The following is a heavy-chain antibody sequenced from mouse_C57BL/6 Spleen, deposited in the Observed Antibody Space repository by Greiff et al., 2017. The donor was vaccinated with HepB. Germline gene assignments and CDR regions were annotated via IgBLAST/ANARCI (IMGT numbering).Heavy chain of an antibody. D-gene: IGHD2-4*01. CDR1: GYSFTGYY. Sequence: EVKLMESGPELVKPGASVKISCKASGYSFTGYYMHWVKQSHGNILDWIGYIYPYNGVSSYNQKFKGKATLTVDKSSSTAYMELRSLTSEDSAVYYCARGLYYDYDENFDYWGQGTTLTVSS. CDR2: IYPYNGVS. J-gene: IGHJ2*01. V-gene: IGHV1-31*01. CDR3: ARGLYYDYDENFDY.